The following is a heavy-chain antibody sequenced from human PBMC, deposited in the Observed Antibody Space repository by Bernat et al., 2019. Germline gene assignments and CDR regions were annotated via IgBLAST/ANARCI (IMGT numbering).Heavy chain of an antibody. CDR3: ARRGWGLLRGTFDV. CDR2: IYPGDSDT. CDR1: GHSFTSYW. Sequence: EVQLVQSGAEVKKPGESLKISCKGSGHSFTSYWIGWVRQMPGKGLQWMGIIYPGDSDTRYSPSFQGQVTISADRSISTAYLQWSSLKASDSDMCYCARRGWGLLRGTFDVWGRGTVVAVSS. D-gene: IGHD1-26*01. J-gene: IGHJ3*01. V-gene: IGHV5-51*03.